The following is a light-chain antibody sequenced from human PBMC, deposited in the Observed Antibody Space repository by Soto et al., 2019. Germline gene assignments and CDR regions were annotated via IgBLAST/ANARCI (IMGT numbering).Light chain of an antibody. J-gene: IGKJ2*01. CDR3: QQRSNGSAFT. CDR1: QSISSY. Sequence: EIVLTQSPATLSLSPGERATLSCRASQSISSYLAWYQQKPGQAPRLLIYDSSNRATGIPARFSGSGSGTDFTLTISSLEPEDCAVYYCQQRSNGSAFTFGQGTKLEIK. CDR2: DSS. V-gene: IGKV3-11*01.